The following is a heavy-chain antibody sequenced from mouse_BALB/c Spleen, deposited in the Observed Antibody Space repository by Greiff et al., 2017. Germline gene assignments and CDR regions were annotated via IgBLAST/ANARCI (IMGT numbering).Heavy chain of an antibody. CDR2: IYPGNSDT. CDR1: GYSFTSYW. D-gene: IGHD2-1*01. J-gene: IGHJ2*01. V-gene: IGHV1-5*01. CDR3: TRGGLYGNSFDY. Sequence: VQLQQSGTVLARPGASVKMSCKASGYSFTSYWMHWVKQRPGQGLEWIGAIYPGNSDTSYNQKFKGKAKLTAVTSASTAYMELSSLTNEDSAVYYCTRGGLYGNSFDYWGQGTTLTVSS.